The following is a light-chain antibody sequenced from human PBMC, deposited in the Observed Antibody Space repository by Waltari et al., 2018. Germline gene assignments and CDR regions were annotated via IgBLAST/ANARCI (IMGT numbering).Light chain of an antibody. V-gene: IGLV3-21*04. CDR3: QVWDSSSVV. J-gene: IGLJ2*01. CDR2: YDS. CDR1: NIGSKS. Sequence: SYVLTQPPSVSVAPGKPARITCGGNNIGSKSLHWYQQKPGQAPVLVIYYDSDRPSGIPERFSGSNSGNTATLTSSRVEAGDEADYYCQVWDSSSVVFGGGTKLTVL.